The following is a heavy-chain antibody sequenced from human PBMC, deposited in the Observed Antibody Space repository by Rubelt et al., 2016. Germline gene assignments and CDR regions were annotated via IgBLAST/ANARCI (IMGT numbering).Heavy chain of an antibody. CDR1: GFTFRNHG. D-gene: IGHD3-16*01. CDR2: VKQAGSEK. Sequence: GRPLRLSCATSGFTFRNHGMHWVRQAPGKGLEWVANVKQAGSEKYYVDSVKGRLPISRDDAKNSLYLQMNSLRAEDTAVYYCAREGRGRYGMDVWGQGTTVTVSS. J-gene: IGHJ6*02. CDR3: AREGRGRYGMDV. V-gene: IGHV3-7*01.